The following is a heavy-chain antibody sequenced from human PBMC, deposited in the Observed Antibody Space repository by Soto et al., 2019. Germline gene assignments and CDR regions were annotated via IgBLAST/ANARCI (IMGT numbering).Heavy chain of an antibody. CDR2: IFSNDEK. J-gene: IGHJ3*02. D-gene: IGHD3-16*01. V-gene: IGHV2-26*01. Sequence: GPTLVNPTETLTLTCTVSGFSLSNARMGVSWIRQPPGKALEWLAHIFSNDEKSYSTFLKSRLTISKDTSKSQVVLTMTNMDPVDTATYYCARSLMITFGGVVTYAAFDIWGQGTMVTVSS. CDR1: GFSLSNARMG. CDR3: ARSLMITFGGVVTYAAFDI.